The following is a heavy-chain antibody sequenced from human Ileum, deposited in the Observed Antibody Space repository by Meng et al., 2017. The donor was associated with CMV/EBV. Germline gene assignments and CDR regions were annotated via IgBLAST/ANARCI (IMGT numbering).Heavy chain of an antibody. V-gene: IGHV1-8*02. CDR1: GYIFSHFD. CDR3: SRGFGSGD. CDR2: VTPSTGNT. Sequence: ASVKVSCKASGYIFSHFDIHWVRQATGRGLEWMGRVTPSTGNTGYARQFLGSVSITANTSITTAYLELNSLTFDDSAVYFCSRGFGSGDWGQGTLVTVSS. J-gene: IGHJ4*02. D-gene: IGHD3-10*01.